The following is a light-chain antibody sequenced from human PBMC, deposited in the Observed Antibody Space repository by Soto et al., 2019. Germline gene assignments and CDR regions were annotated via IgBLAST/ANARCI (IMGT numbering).Light chain of an antibody. V-gene: IGKV3-20*01. J-gene: IGKJ4*01. CDR2: GAS. CDR3: QQYGSSPLT. CDR1: QSVSSSY. Sequence: EIGLTQSPGTLSLSPGERATLSCRASQSVSSSYLVWYQQKPGQPPRLLIYGASTRATGIPDRFSGRGSETDFTLTISRLEPEDFAVYYCQQYGSSPLTFGGGTKVDIK.